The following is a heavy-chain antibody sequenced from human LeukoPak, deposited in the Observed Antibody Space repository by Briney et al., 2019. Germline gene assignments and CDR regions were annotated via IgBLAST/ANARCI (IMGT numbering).Heavy chain of an antibody. J-gene: IGHJ4*02. CDR2: ISGSGGST. CDR1: GFTVSSNY. Sequence: GGSLRLSCAASGFTVSSNYMSWVRQAPGKGLEWVSVISGSGGSTYYADSVKGRFTISRDNSKNTLYLQMNSLRAEDTAVYYCANRGPYYFDYWGRGTLVTVSS. D-gene: IGHD3-10*01. CDR3: ANRGPYYFDY. V-gene: IGHV3-23*01.